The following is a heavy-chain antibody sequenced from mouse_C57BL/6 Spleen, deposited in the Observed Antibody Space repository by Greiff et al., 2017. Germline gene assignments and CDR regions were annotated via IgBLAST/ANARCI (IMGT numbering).Heavy chain of an antibody. CDR3: AMVSGSSLYYAMDY. J-gene: IGHJ4*01. CDR1: GYTFTSYW. D-gene: IGHD1-1*01. V-gene: IGHV1-74*01. Sequence: QVQLKQPGAELVKPGASVKVSCKASGYTFTSYWMHWVKQRPGQGLEWIGRLHPSDSDTNYNQKFKGKATLTVDKSSSTAYMQLSSLTSEDSAVYYCAMVSGSSLYYAMDYWGQGTSVTVSS. CDR2: LHPSDSDT.